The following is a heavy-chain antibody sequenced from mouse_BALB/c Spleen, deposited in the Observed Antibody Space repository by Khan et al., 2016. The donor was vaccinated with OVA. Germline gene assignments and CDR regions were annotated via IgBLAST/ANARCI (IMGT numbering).Heavy chain of an antibody. CDR1: GYTFTSYW. V-gene: IGHV1-7*01. CDR3: VNLGSSSAWVTY. Sequence: QVQLQQSGAELAKPGASVKMSCKASGYTFTSYWMHWVKQRPGQGLEWIGYINPTTDYTEYNQIFKDKATLTADKSSSTAYMQLSSLTSEDSAIYYCVNLGSSSAWVTYWGQGTLVTVSA. D-gene: IGHD1-1*01. CDR2: INPTTDYT. J-gene: IGHJ3*01.